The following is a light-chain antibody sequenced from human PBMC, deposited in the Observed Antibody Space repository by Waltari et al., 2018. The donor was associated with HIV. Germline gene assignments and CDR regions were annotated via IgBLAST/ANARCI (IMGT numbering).Light chain of an antibody. CDR1: QGVTHR. J-gene: IGKJ4*01. CDR3: QQANSFPHT. Sequence: DIQMTQSPSFVSASVGDKITITCHATQGVTHRLAWYQQRPGRAPHLLIYDASRLQDGVPSRFSGTGSGTFFTLTISDVQPEDFAMYYCQQANSFPHTFGGGTRV. V-gene: IGKV1-12*01. CDR2: DAS.